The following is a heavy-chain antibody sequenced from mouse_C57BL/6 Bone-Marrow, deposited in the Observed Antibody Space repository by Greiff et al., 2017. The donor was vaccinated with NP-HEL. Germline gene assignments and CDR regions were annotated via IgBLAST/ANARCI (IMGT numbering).Heavy chain of an antibody. D-gene: IGHD5-5*01. V-gene: IGHV1-26*01. CDR3: ARSNYLPRGFAY. CDR1: GYTFTDYY. CDR2: INPNNGGT. J-gene: IGHJ3*01. Sequence: EVQLQQSGPELVKPGASVKISCKASGYTFTDYYMNWVKQSHGKSLEWIGDINPNNGGTSYNQKFKGKATLTVDKSSSTAYMELRSLTSEDSAVYYCARSNYLPRGFAYWGQGTLVTVSA.